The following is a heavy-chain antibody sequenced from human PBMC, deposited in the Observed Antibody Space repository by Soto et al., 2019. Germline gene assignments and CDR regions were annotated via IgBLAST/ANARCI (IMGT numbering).Heavy chain of an antibody. V-gene: IGHV4-31*03. Sequence: SETLSLTCTVPGGSISSGGYYWSWIRQHPGKGLEWIGYIYYSGSAYYNPSLKSRVTISVDTSKNQFSLKLSSVTAADTAVYYCARGGGGYYDSSGYYPGWGQGTLVTVSS. CDR1: GGSISSGGYY. D-gene: IGHD3-22*01. CDR3: ARGGGGYYDSSGYYPG. J-gene: IGHJ4*02. CDR2: IYYSGSA.